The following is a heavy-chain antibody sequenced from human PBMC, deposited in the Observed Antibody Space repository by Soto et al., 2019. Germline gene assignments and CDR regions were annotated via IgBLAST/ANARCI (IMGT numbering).Heavy chain of an antibody. V-gene: IGHV3-23*01. CDR1: GFTFNSYA. CDR2: ITGAGYST. J-gene: IGHJ4*02. D-gene: IGHD6-13*01. Sequence: GGSLRLSCAASGFTFNSYAMSWVRQAPGKGLEWVSGITGAGYSTYYADSVKGRFTISRDNSKNTVYLQMNSLRAEDTAVYYCAKPIAPAGTRCFDYWGQGTLVTVSS. CDR3: AKPIAPAGTRCFDY.